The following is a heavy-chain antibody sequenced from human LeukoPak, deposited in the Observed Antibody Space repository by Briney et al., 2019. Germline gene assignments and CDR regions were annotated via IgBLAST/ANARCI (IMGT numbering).Heavy chain of an antibody. Sequence: PSETLSLTCTVSGGSISSSSYYWGWIRQPPGKGLEWIGSIYYSGSTYYNPSLKSRVTISVDTSKNQFSLKLSSVTAADTAVYYCASLTGWARGPRCTNNVCLGFDNWGQGTLVTVSS. CDR3: ASLTGWARGPRCTNNVCLGFDN. CDR2: IYYSGST. J-gene: IGHJ4*02. V-gene: IGHV4-39*01. D-gene: IGHD2-8*01. CDR1: GGSISSSSYY.